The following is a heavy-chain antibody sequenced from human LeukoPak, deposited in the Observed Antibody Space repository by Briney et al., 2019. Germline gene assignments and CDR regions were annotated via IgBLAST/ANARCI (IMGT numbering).Heavy chain of an antibody. V-gene: IGHV3-30*18. CDR1: GFTFRSYG. J-gene: IGHJ4*02. Sequence: PGGSLRLSCAASGFTFRSYGMHWVRQAPGKGPEWVAVISYDGSNKYYADSVKGRFTISRDNSKSTLYLEMNSLRAEDTAVYYCAKLRYYYDSSGYYPFDYWGQGTLVTVSS. D-gene: IGHD3-22*01. CDR2: ISYDGSNK. CDR3: AKLRYYYDSSGYYPFDY.